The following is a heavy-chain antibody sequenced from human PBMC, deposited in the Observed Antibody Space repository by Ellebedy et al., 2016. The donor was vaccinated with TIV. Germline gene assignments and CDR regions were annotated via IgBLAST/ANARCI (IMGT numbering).Heavy chain of an antibody. CDR3: ARAPRYYYDSSGHGY. CDR2: IKQDGSEK. D-gene: IGHD3-22*01. CDR1: GFTFSSYW. Sequence: GGSLRLSXAASGFTFSSYWMHWVRQAPGKGLEWVANIKQDGSEKYYVDSVKGRFTISRDNAKNSLYLQMNSLRAEDTAVYYCARAPRYYYDSSGHGYWGQGTLVTVSS. J-gene: IGHJ4*02. V-gene: IGHV3-7*01.